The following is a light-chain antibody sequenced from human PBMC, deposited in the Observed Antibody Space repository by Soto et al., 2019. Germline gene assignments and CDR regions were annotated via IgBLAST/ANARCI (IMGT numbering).Light chain of an antibody. CDR3: HQYGDSPQT. CDR1: QSISDTF. Sequence: EIVMTQSPATLSVSPGGRATLSCRASQSISDTFAWYQQKPGQAPRLLIYGASTRATGIPDRFSGGGSGTDFTLTISRLEPEDFAVYFCHQYGDSPQTFGQGTKV. CDR2: GAS. V-gene: IGKV3-20*01. J-gene: IGKJ1*01.